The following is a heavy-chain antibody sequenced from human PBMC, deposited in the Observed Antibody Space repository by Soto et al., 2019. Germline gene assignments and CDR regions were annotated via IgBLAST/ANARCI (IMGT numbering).Heavy chain of an antibody. CDR2: ISGSGGST. D-gene: IGHD1-7*01. J-gene: IGHJ4*02. Sequence: GGSLRLSCAASGFTFSSYAMSWVRQAPGKGLEWVSAISGSGGSTYYADSVKGRFTISRDNSKNTLYLQMNSLRAEDTAVYYCAKDMDNNWNYLPFDYWGQGTLVTVSS. V-gene: IGHV3-23*01. CDR3: AKDMDNNWNYLPFDY. CDR1: GFTFSSYA.